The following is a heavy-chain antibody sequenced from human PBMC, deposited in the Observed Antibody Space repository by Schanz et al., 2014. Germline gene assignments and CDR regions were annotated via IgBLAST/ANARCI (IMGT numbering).Heavy chain of an antibody. Sequence: DVQLVESGGGLVQPGGSLRLSCETSGFTFSNHAMSWVRQAPGKGLEWVSAISGRGGRTYYADSVKGRFTISRDNSKKTLYLQMNSLRAEDTAVYYCARVRTIYGSGAMGYWGQGTLVTVSS. CDR3: ARVRTIYGSGAMGY. D-gene: IGHD3-10*01. J-gene: IGHJ4*02. CDR2: ISGRGGRT. CDR1: GFTFSNHA. V-gene: IGHV3-23*04.